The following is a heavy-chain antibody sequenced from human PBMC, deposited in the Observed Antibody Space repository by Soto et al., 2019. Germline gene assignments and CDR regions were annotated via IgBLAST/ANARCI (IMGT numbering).Heavy chain of an antibody. Sequence: QVQLQESGPRLVEPSQTLSLTGTVSGGSIDTVDYFWTWLRQYPAKGLEWIGYIYSSGSTQYNPSLKSRVTVSVDTSKNQFSLELRSVTAADTAVYYCARYTASSPSCDYWGQGTLVTVSS. D-gene: IGHD6-6*01. CDR3: ARYTASSPSCDY. V-gene: IGHV4-31*03. J-gene: IGHJ4*02. CDR1: GGSIDTVDYF. CDR2: IYSSGST.